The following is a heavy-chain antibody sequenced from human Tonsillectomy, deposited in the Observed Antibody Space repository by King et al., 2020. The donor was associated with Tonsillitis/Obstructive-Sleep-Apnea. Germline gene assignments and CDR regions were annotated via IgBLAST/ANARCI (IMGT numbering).Heavy chain of an antibody. Sequence: VQLVESGGDLVQPGGSLRLSCGASGFTFSSYWMSWVRQAPGKGLEWVANIKQDVTEKHYVDSVKGRFTISRDNADNSVYLQMNSLRAEDTALYYCAREAWGSLYSWGQGTLVTVSS. CDR1: GFTFSSYW. J-gene: IGHJ4*02. D-gene: IGHD3-16*01. CDR3: AREAWGSLYS. V-gene: IGHV3-7*03. CDR2: IKQDVTEK.